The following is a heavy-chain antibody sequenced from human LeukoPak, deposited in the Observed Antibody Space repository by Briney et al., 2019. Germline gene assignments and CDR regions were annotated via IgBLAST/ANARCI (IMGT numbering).Heavy chain of an antibody. CDR2: INPNSGGT. J-gene: IGHJ4*02. Sequence: ASVKVSCKASGYTFTGYYMHWVRQAPGQGLEWMGWINPNSGGTNYAQKFQGRVTMTRDTSISTAYMELSRLRSDDTAVYYCARDLYGSGSAPGYWGQGTLVTVSS. CDR3: ARDLYGSGSAPGY. CDR1: GYTFTGYY. D-gene: IGHD3-10*01. V-gene: IGHV1-2*02.